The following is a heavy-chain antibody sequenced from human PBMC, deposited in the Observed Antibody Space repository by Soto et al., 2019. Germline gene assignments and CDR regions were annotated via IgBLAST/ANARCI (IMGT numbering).Heavy chain of an antibody. J-gene: IGHJ6*02. CDR3: ARDLSQRPPFGVVIHRYYYYYGMDV. CDR2: INPSGGST. D-gene: IGHD3-3*01. Sequence: GASVEVSCKASGYTFTSYYMHWVRQAPGQGLEWMGIINPSGGSTSYAQKFQGRVTMTRDTSTSTVYMELSSLRSEDTAVYYCARDLSQRPPFGVVIHRYYYYYGMDVWGQGTTVTVSS. V-gene: IGHV1-46*01. CDR1: GYTFTSYY.